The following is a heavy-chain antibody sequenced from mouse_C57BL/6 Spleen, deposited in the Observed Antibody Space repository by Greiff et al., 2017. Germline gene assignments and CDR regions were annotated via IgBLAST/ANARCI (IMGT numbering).Heavy chain of an antibody. V-gene: IGHV5-16*01. CDR3: ARDGGYFDV. J-gene: IGHJ1*03. Sequence: DVKLVESEGGLVQPGSSMKLSCTASGFTFSDYYMAWVRQVPEKGLEWVANINYDGSSTYYLDSLKSRFIISRDNAKNILYLQMSRLKSEDTATYYCARDGGYFDVWGTGTTVTVSS. CDR1: GFTFSDYY. CDR2: INYDGSST.